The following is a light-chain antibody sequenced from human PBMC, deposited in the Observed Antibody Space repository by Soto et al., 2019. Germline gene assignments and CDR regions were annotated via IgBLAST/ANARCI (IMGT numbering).Light chain of an antibody. CDR2: EVS. CDR1: SSDVGSYNL. Sequence: QSVLTQPASVSGSPGQSITISCTGTSSDVGSYNLVSWYQQHPGKAPKVMIHEVSKRPSGVSNRFSGSKSCNTASLTISGLQAEDEADYYCCSYGGSYVFGPGTKVTVL. V-gene: IGLV2-23*02. J-gene: IGLJ1*01. CDR3: CSYGGSYV.